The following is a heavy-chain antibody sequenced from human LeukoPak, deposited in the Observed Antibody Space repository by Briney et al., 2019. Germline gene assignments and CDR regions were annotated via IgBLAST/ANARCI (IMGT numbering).Heavy chain of an antibody. D-gene: IGHD6-13*01. V-gene: IGHV4-59*08. Sequence: PSETLSLTCTVSGDSISSYYWTWIRQPPGKGLDWIGYTYYSGSTNYNPSLKSRVTISVDTSKNQFSLRLSSVTAADTAVYYCARSIAAAGKSFDYWGQGTLVTVSS. CDR3: ARSIAAAGKSFDY. J-gene: IGHJ4*02. CDR2: TYYSGST. CDR1: GDSISSYY.